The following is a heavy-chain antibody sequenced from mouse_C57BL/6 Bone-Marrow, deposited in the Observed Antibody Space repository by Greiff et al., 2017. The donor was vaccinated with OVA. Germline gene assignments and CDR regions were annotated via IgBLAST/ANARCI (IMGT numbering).Heavy chain of an antibody. V-gene: IGHV3-6*01. CDR1: GYSITSGYY. CDR2: ISYDGSN. Sequence: ESGPGLVKPSQSLSLTCSVTGYSITSGYYWNWIRQFPGNKLEWMGYISYDGSNNYNPSLKNRISITRDTSKNQFFLKLNSVTTEDTATYYCARERLRRDYWGQGTTLTVSS. J-gene: IGHJ2*01. D-gene: IGHD2-4*01. CDR3: ARERLRRDY.